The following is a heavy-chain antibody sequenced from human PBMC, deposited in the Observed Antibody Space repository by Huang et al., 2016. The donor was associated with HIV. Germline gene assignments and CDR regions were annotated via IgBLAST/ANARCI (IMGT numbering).Heavy chain of an antibody. CDR2: IKSKTDGGTT. J-gene: IGHJ3*02. D-gene: IGHD6-19*01. CDR3: TTESESSGWTMDHDAFDI. V-gene: IGHV3-15*01. CDR1: GFTFSNAW. Sequence: EVQLVESGGGLVKPGGSLRLSCAASGFTFSNAWMSWVRQAPGKGLEVVGRIKSKTDGGTTDYAAPVKGRFTISRDDSKNTLYLQMNSLKTEDTAVYYCTTESESSGWTMDHDAFDIWGQGTMVTVSS.